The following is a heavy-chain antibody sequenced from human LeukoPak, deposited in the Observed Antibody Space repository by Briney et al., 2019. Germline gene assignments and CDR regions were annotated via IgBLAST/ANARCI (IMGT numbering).Heavy chain of an antibody. CDR3: AREYGSSGWYYYYGMDV. CDR2: ISYDGSNK. J-gene: IGHJ6*02. D-gene: IGHD6-19*01. Sequence: PGRSLRLSCAASGFTFSSYAMHWVRQAPGKGLEWVAVISYDGSNKYYADSVKGRFTISRDNSKNTLYLQMNSLGAEDTAVYYCAREYGSSGWYYYYGMDVWGQGTTVTVSS. V-gene: IGHV3-30*04. CDR1: GFTFSSYA.